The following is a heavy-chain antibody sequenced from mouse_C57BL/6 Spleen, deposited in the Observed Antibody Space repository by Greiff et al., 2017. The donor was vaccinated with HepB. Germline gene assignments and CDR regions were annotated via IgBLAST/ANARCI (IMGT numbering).Heavy chain of an antibody. CDR2: IDPETGGT. Sequence: QVQLQQSGAELVRPGASVTLSCKASGYTFTDYEMHWVKQTPVHGLEWIGAIDPETGGTAYNQKFKGKAILTADKSSSKAYMELRSLTSEDSAVYYCTPNYYGSSLAWFAYWGQGTLVTVSA. CDR1: GYTFTDYE. CDR3: TPNYYGSSLAWFAY. J-gene: IGHJ3*01. D-gene: IGHD1-1*01. V-gene: IGHV1-15*01.